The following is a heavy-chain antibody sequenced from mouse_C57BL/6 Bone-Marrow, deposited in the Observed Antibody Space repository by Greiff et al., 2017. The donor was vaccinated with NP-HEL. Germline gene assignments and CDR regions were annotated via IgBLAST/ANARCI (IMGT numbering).Heavy chain of an antibody. CDR3: ARDRFTVVPDY. D-gene: IGHD1-1*01. CDR1: GFTFSSYA. Sequence: VQLKESGGGLVKPGGSLKLSCAASGFTFSSYAMSWVRQTPEKRLEWVATISDGGSYTYYPDNVKGRFTISRDNAKNNLYLQMSHLKSEDTAMYYCARDRFTVVPDYWGQGTTLTVSS. CDR2: ISDGGSYT. J-gene: IGHJ2*01. V-gene: IGHV5-4*01.